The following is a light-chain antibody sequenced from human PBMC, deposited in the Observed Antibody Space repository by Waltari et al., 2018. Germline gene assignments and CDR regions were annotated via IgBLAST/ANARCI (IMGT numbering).Light chain of an antibody. CDR1: QNVVFSSNNKNY. CDR3: QQYYTTPYT. J-gene: IGKJ2*01. Sequence: DIVMTQSPDSLAVSVGERATINCRSSQNVVFSSNNKNYLAWYQQKPGQPPKLLIYWASTRESGVPDRFSGSGSGTDFTLTISSLQAEDVAIYYCQQYYTTPYTFGQGTKLEIK. V-gene: IGKV4-1*01. CDR2: WAS.